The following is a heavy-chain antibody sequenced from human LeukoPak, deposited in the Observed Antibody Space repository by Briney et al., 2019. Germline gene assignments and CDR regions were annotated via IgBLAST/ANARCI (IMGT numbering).Heavy chain of an antibody. CDR2: INHSGST. J-gene: IGHJ5*02. CDR1: GGSFGGYY. V-gene: IGHV4-34*01. CDR3: ARYGDYAEGFDP. Sequence: SETLSLTCAVYGGSFGGYYWSWIRQPPGKGLEWIGEINHSGSTNYNPSLKSRVTISVDTSKNQFSLKLSSVTAADTAVYYCARYGDYAEGFDPWGQGTLVTVSS. D-gene: IGHD4-17*01.